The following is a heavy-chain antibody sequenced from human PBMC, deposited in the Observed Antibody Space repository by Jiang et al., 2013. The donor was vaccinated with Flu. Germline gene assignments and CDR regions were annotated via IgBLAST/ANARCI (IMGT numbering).Heavy chain of an antibody. V-gene: IGHV4-59*01. J-gene: IGHJ4*02. Sequence: LLKPSETLSLTCTVSGGSISSYYWSWIRQPPGKGLEWIGYIYYSGSTNYNPSLKSRVTISVDTSKNQFSLKLSSVTAADTAVYYCARGRYSGYDSPYYFDYWGPGNPGHRLL. CDR2: IYYSGST. D-gene: IGHD5-12*01. CDR3: ARGRYSGYDSPYYFDY. CDR1: GGSISSYY.